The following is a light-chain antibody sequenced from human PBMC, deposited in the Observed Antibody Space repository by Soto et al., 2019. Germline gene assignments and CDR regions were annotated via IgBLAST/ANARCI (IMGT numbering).Light chain of an antibody. V-gene: IGLV2-14*01. Sequence: QSVLTQPASVSGSPGQSITISCTGTNSDVGGYNYVSWYQQHPGKAPELMIYEVSHRPSGVSNRFSGSKSDNTASLTISGLHAEDEADYYCSSYTSISTLYDFGTGPKVTVL. CDR3: SSYTSISTLYD. CDR1: NSDVGGYNY. J-gene: IGLJ1*01. CDR2: EVS.